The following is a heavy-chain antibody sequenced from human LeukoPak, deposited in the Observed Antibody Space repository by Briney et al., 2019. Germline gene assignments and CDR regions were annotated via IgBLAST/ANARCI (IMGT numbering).Heavy chain of an antibody. CDR2: IRYDGTNK. V-gene: IGHV3-30*02. D-gene: IGHD3-10*01. J-gene: IGHJ4*02. CDR1: GFTFRSYG. Sequence: PGGSLRLSCAASGFTFRSYGMHWVRQAPGKGLEWVAIIRYDGTNKYYADSVKGRFTIPRDNSKNTLYLQMNSLRAEDTAVYYCARDGRYYGSGSYAFDYWGQGTLVTVSS. CDR3: ARDGRYYGSGSYAFDY.